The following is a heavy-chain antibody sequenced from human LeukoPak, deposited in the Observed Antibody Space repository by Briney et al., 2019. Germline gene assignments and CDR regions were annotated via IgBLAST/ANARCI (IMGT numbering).Heavy chain of an antibody. CDR3: ASGSSDDYYDSSGYLGY. J-gene: IGHJ4*02. Sequence: ASVKVSCKASGYTFTGYYMHWVRQAPGQGLEWMGWINPNSGGTNYAQKFQGRVTITTDESTSTAYMELSSLRSEDTAVYYCASGSSDDYYDSSGYLGYWGQGTLVTVSS. CDR2: INPNSGGT. V-gene: IGHV1-2*02. D-gene: IGHD3-22*01. CDR1: GYTFTGYY.